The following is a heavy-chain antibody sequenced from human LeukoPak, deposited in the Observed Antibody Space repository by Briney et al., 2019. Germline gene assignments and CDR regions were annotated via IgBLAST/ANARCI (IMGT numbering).Heavy chain of an antibody. CDR1: GFTFSSYW. Sequence: GGSLRLSCEASGFTFSSYWMHWVRQVPGKGLMWVSVIYSGGSTYYADSVKGRFTISRDNSKNTLYLQMNSLRAEDTAVYYCAREVHWGVRGPDYMDVWGKGTTVTISS. J-gene: IGHJ6*03. CDR3: AREVHWGVRGPDYMDV. D-gene: IGHD3-10*01. V-gene: IGHV3-66*01. CDR2: IYSGGST.